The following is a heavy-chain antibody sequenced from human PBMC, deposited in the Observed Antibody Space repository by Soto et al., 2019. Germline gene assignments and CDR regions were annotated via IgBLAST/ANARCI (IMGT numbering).Heavy chain of an antibody. D-gene: IGHD2-15*01. CDR2: IFYIGTT. J-gene: IGHJ4*02. V-gene: IGHV4-59*08. CDR1: GVSINSYY. CDR3: ARHPLGYCSGGSCGLYDY. Sequence: SETLSLTCTVSGVSINSYYWSWIRQPPGKGLEWIGYIFYIGTTSYNPSLKSRVTISVDTSKNQFALKLSSVTAADTAVYYCARHPLGYCSGGSCGLYDYWGQGTLVTVSS.